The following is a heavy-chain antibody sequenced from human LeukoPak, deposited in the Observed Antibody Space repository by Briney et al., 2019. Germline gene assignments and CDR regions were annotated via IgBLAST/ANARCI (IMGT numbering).Heavy chain of an antibody. J-gene: IGHJ6*03. CDR3: ARTTMVRGTYYMDV. V-gene: IGHV4-61*02. Sequence: SETLSLTCTVSGGSISSGSYYWSWNRQPAGKGLEWIGRIYTSGSTNYNPSLKSRVTISVDTSKNQFSLKLSSVTAADTAVYYCARTTMVRGTYYMDVWGKGTTVTISS. CDR1: GGSISSGSYY. D-gene: IGHD3-10*01. CDR2: IYTSGST.